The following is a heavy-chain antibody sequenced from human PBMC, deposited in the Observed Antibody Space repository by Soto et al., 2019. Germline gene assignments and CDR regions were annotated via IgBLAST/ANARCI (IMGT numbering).Heavy chain of an antibody. CDR1: GCSISSGGYY. CDR3: ARGGLSYYYDSSGYYSYYFDY. D-gene: IGHD3-22*01. CDR2: IYYSGST. J-gene: IGHJ4*02. Sequence: PXETLSLSCTVSGCSISSGGYYWSWLRQHPGKGLEWIGYIYYSGSTYYNPSLKSRVTISVDTSKNQFSLKLSSVTAADTAVYYCARGGLSYYYDSSGYYSYYFDYWGQGTLVTVSS. V-gene: IGHV4-31*03.